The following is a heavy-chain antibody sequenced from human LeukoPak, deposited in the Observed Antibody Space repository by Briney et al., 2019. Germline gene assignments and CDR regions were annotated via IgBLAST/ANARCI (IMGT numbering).Heavy chain of an antibody. Sequence: PGGSLRLSCAASAFTFSGYSMNWVRQAPGKGLEWVSYISPSATTIYYADSVKGRFTISRDNAKNSLYLQMNSLRAEDTAVYYCAKSGYSYGSGLSTQRPYYYYGMDVWGQGTTVTVSS. CDR1: AFTFSGYS. CDR3: AKSGYSYGSGLSTQRPYYYYGMDV. D-gene: IGHD5-18*01. J-gene: IGHJ6*02. CDR2: ISPSATTI. V-gene: IGHV3-48*01.